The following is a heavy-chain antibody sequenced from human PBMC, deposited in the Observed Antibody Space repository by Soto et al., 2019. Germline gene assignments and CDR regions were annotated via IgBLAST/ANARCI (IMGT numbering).Heavy chain of an antibody. Sequence: QVQLQESGPGLVKPSQTLSLTCTVSGGSISSGDYYWSWIRQPPGMGLDWIGYIYYSGSTYYYPSLKSRVTISVDTSKNQFSLKLSSVTAADTAVYYCARSFYGDSPPSEFDYWGQGTLVTVSS. V-gene: IGHV4-30-4*01. CDR1: GGSISSGDYY. J-gene: IGHJ4*02. D-gene: IGHD4-17*01. CDR3: ARSFYGDSPPSEFDY. CDR2: IYYSGST.